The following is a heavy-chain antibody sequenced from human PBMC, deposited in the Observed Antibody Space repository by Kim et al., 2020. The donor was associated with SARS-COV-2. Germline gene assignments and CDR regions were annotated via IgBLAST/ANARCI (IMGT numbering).Heavy chain of an antibody. Sequence: SETLSRTCTVSGGSISSYYWSWIRQPPGKGLEWIGYIYYSGSTNYNPSLKSRVTISVVTSKNQFSLKLSSVTAADTAVYYCARLRRRPLYYFDYWGQGTL. V-gene: IGHV4-59*08. J-gene: IGHJ4*02. CDR2: IYYSGST. CDR3: ARLRRRPLYYFDY. CDR1: GGSISSYY.